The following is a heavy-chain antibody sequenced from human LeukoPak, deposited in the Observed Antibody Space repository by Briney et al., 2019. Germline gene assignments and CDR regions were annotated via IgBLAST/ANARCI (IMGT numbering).Heavy chain of an antibody. Sequence: GGSLSLSCAASGFTFSSYEMNWVRQAPGKGLEWIAYISHSGRTKYYADSVEGRLSISRDNAKNSVYLQMDSLRVEDTAIYFCARDKGVRDGYFDYWGQGVLVTVSS. D-gene: IGHD5-24*01. V-gene: IGHV3-48*03. CDR2: ISHSGRTK. CDR1: GFTFSSYE. CDR3: ARDKGVRDGYFDY. J-gene: IGHJ4*02.